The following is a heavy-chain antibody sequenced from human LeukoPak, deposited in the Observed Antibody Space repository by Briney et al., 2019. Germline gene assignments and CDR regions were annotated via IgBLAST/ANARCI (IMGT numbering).Heavy chain of an antibody. D-gene: IGHD3-22*01. J-gene: IGHJ4*02. Sequence: SETLSLTCTVSGGSISSYYWRWIRQPPGKGLECIGYIYYSGSTNYNPSLKSRVTISVDTSKNQFSLKLSSVTAADTAVYYCARVDSSGYYFDHWGQGTLVTVSS. CDR2: IYYSGST. V-gene: IGHV4-59*01. CDR1: GGSISSYY. CDR3: ARVDSSGYYFDH.